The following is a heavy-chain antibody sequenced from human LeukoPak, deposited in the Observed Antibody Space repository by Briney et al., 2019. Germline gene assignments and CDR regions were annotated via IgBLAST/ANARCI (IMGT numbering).Heavy chain of an antibody. CDR3: ARGWLAETTVVTPYNY. Sequence: SVNVSCKASGGSFSSYAINWVRQAPGQGLEWMGGIIPIFGTANYAQKFQDRVTITAVESVSTVYMELSSLRSEDTAVYYCARGWLAETTVVTPYNYWGQGTLVTVSS. J-gene: IGHJ4*02. CDR1: GGSFSSYA. D-gene: IGHD4-23*01. CDR2: IIPIFGTA. V-gene: IGHV1-69*01.